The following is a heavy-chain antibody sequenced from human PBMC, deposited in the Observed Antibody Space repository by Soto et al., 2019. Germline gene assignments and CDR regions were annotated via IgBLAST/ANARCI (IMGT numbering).Heavy chain of an antibody. CDR3: AREGGGVYYGSGSYHPLYYYYGMDV. CDR2: IYHSGST. D-gene: IGHD3-10*01. CDR1: GGSISSGGYY. Sequence: SETLSLTCTVSGGSISSGGYYWSWIRQHPGKGLEWIGYIYHSGSTNYNPSLKSRVTISVDTSKNQFSLKLSSVTAADTAVYYCAREGGGVYYGSGSYHPLYYYYGMDVWGQGTTVTVSS. J-gene: IGHJ6*02. V-gene: IGHV4-31*03.